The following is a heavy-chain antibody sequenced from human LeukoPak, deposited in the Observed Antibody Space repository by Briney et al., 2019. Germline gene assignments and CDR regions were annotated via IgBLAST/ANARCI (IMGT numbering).Heavy chain of an antibody. CDR2: IWSDGSSE. D-gene: IGHD2-2*01. J-gene: IGHJ6*03. CDR3: AKGLYCSSTSCYFENYYYYYMDV. Sequence: GGSLTLSCAASGFTFSSYGMHWVRQAPGKGLEWVAVIWSDGSSEKYADSVKGRFTISRDNSKNTLYLQMNSLRAEDSALYYCAKGLYCSSTSCYFENYYYYYMDVWGKGTPVTVSS. CDR1: GFTFSSYG. V-gene: IGHV3-33*06.